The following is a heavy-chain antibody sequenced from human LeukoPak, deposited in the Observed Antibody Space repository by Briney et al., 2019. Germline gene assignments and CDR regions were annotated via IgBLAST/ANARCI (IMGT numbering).Heavy chain of an antibody. V-gene: IGHV1-2*02. J-gene: IGHJ5*02. CDR1: GYTFTGYY. Sequence: ASVKVSCKASGYTFTGYYMHWVRQAPGQGLEWMGWINPNSGGTNYAQKFQGRVTMTRDTSISTAYMELGRLRSDDTAVYYCAREGYCSGGSCHNWFDPWGQGTLVTVSS. CDR3: AREGYCSGGSCHNWFDP. D-gene: IGHD2-15*01. CDR2: INPNSGGT.